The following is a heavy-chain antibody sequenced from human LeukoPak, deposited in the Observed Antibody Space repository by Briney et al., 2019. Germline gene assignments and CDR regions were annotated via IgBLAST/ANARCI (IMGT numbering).Heavy chain of an antibody. Sequence: GGSLRLSCAASGLTFSSYGMHWVRQAPGKGLEWVAVIWYDGSNKYYADSVKGRFTISRDNSKNTLYLQMNSLRAEDTAVYYCARGPLCHCSSTSCYYYYYGMDVWGQGTTVTVSS. CDR3: ARGPLCHCSSTSCYYYYYGMDV. D-gene: IGHD2-2*01. CDR1: GLTFSSYG. CDR2: IWYDGSNK. J-gene: IGHJ6*02. V-gene: IGHV3-33*01.